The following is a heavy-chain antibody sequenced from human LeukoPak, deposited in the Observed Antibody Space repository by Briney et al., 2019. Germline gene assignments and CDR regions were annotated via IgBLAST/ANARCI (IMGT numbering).Heavy chain of an antibody. CDR2: IRNSSSNI. CDR3: ARSAKGGGSVPAAMYY. J-gene: IGHJ4*02. D-gene: IGHD2-2*01. CDR1: GFTFSSYS. V-gene: IGHV3-48*01. Sequence: GGSLRLSCAASGFTFSSYSMNWVRQAPGKGLEWVSYIRNSSSNIYYSDSVKGRFTISRDNAKNSLYLQMNSLRAEETAVYYCARSAKGGGSVPAAMYYWGQGTLVTVSS.